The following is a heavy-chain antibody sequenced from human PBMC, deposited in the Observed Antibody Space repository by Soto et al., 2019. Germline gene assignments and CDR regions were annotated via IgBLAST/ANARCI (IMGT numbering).Heavy chain of an antibody. Sequence: SETLSLTCTVSGGSISSGDYYWSWIRQPPGKGLEWIGYIYYSGSTYYNPSLKSRVTISVGTSKNQFSLKLSSVTAADTAVYYCARVIRVRSSHFDYWGQGTLVTVSS. V-gene: IGHV4-30-4*01. J-gene: IGHJ4*02. D-gene: IGHD2-15*01. CDR2: IYYSGST. CDR1: GGSISSGDYY. CDR3: ARVIRVRSSHFDY.